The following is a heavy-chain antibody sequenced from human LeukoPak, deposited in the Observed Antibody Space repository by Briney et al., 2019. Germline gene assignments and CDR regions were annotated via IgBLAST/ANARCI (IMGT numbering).Heavy chain of an antibody. CDR1: GFTFSSYG. CDR3: ARDKGSGANFDY. V-gene: IGHV3-33*01. D-gene: IGHD6-19*01. CDR2: IWYDGSNK. Sequence: GGSLRLSCAASGFTFSSYGMHWVRQAPGKGLEWVAVIWYDGSNKYYADSVKGRFTISRDNSKNTLYLQMNSLRAEDTAVYYCARDKGSGANFDYWGQGTLVTASS. J-gene: IGHJ4*02.